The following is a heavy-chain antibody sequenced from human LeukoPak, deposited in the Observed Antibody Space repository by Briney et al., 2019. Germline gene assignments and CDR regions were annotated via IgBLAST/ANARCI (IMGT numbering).Heavy chain of an antibody. D-gene: IGHD6-19*01. CDR1: GFSFSRYA. Sequence: SGGSLRLTCAASGFSFSRYAMSWVRQAPGKGLEWVSAISGSAGSTYCADSVKGRFTISRDNSKNTLYLQMNSLRAEDAAVYYCARGGGYDGLYFAYGGQGTLVSVPS. J-gene: IGHJ4*02. CDR2: ISGSAGST. V-gene: IGHV3-23*01. CDR3: ARGGGYDGLYFAY.